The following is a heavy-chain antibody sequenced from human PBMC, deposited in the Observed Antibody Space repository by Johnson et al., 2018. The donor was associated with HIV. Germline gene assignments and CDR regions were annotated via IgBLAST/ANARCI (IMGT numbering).Heavy chain of an antibody. J-gene: IGHJ3*02. D-gene: IGHD4-23*01. CDR2: ISWKRISL. CDR3: ARAVDYGGNSPSRAFDI. Sequence: QLVESGGGLVQPGRSLKLSCAASGFTFDDYAMHWVRQAPGKGLEWVSGISWKRISLAYADSVKGRFTISRDNAKKSLYLQMSSLRAEDTALYYCARAVDYGGNSPSRAFDIWGPGTLVTVSS. CDR1: GFTFDDYA. V-gene: IGHV3-9*01.